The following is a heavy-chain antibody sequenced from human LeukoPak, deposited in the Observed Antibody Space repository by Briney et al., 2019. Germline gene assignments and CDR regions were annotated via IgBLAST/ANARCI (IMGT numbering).Heavy chain of an antibody. Sequence: EGSLRLSCAASGFTFSSYSMNWVRQAPGKGLEWVSSISSSSSYIYYADSVKGRFTISRDNAKNSLYLQMNSLRAEDTAVYYCARDQELWGTSGYCSGGSCHYYYYYYGMDVWGQGTTVTVSS. V-gene: IGHV3-21*01. CDR3: ARDQELWGTSGYCSGGSCHYYYYYYGMDV. CDR2: ISSSSSYI. CDR1: GFTFSSYS. J-gene: IGHJ6*02. D-gene: IGHD2-15*01.